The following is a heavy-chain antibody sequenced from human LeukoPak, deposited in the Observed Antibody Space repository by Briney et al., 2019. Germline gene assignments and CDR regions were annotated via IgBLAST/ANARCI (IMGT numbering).Heavy chain of an antibody. CDR3: AGGGNSDSPEFDF. V-gene: IGHV4-39*07. CDR2: IYYTGDT. Sequence: SETLPLTCTVSGGSIISGTHFWGYIRQPPGEGLEWIASIYYTGDTYYNPSLKSRDTISIDTSKNQFSLKMISVTAADTAVYYCAGGGNSDSPEFDFWGQGTLVSVSS. D-gene: IGHD4-23*01. J-gene: IGHJ5*01. CDR1: GGSIISGTHF.